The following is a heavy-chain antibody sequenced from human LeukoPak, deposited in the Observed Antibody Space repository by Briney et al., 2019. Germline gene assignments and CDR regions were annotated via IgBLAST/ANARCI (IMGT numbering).Heavy chain of an antibody. Sequence: SETLSLICTVSGGSISSGGYYWSWIRQHPGKGLEWIGYIYYSGSTYYNPSLKSRVTISVDTSKNQFSLKLSSVTAADTAVYYCARNSMWFGEVYFDYWGQGTLVTVSS. V-gene: IGHV4-31*03. CDR3: ARNSMWFGEVYFDY. CDR2: IYYSGST. D-gene: IGHD3-10*01. J-gene: IGHJ4*02. CDR1: GGSISSGGYY.